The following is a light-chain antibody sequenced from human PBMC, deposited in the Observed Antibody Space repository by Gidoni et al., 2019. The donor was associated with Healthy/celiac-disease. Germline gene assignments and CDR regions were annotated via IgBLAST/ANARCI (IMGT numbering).Light chain of an antibody. Sequence: QAALTRPRSVSGSPGQSVTISCTGTSSDVGGYNYVSWYQQHPCKDPKLMIYDVSKRPSGVPDRFSGPKSGNTASLTISGLQAEDDADYYCCSYAGSYTLVFGGGTKLTVL. J-gene: IGLJ2*01. CDR1: SSDVGGYNY. V-gene: IGLV2-11*01. CDR3: CSYAGSYTLV. CDR2: DVS.